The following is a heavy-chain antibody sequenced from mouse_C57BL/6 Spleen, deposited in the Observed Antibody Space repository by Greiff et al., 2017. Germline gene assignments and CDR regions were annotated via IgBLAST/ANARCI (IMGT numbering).Heavy chain of an antibody. Sequence: EVQLVESGPGLVKPSQSLSLTCSVTGYSITSGYYWNWIRQFPGNKLEWMGYISYDGSNNYNPSLKNRISITRDTSKNQFFLKLNSVTTEDTATYYCAIYEGAYWGQGTLVTVSA. V-gene: IGHV3-6*01. CDR2: ISYDGSN. CDR3: AIYEGAY. CDR1: GYSITSGYY. D-gene: IGHD2-3*01. J-gene: IGHJ3*01.